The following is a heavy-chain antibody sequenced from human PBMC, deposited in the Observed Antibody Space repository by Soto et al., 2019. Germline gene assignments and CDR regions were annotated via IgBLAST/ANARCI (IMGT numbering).Heavy chain of an antibody. CDR1: GGTFSSYT. V-gene: IGHV1-69*02. J-gene: IGHJ3*02. D-gene: IGHD6-13*01. CDR2: IIPILGIA. CDR3: ARVAAAGAFDI. Sequence: SVKVSCKASGGTFSSYTIGWVRQAPGQGLEWMGRIIPILGIANYAQKFQGRVTITADKSTSTAYMELSSLRSEDTAVYYCARVAAAGAFDIWGQGTMVTVSS.